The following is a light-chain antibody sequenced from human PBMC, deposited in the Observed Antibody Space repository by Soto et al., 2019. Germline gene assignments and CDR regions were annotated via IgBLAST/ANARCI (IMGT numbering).Light chain of an antibody. Sequence: QSALTQPASVSGSPGQSITISCTGTSSDVGSYNLVSWYQQHPGKAPKLMIYEVSKRPSGVSNRFSGSKSGNTASLTISGLQAEDEADHYCCSYAGSEVFGGGTQLTVL. CDR1: SSDVGSYNL. J-gene: IGLJ3*02. V-gene: IGLV2-23*02. CDR3: CSYAGSEV. CDR2: EVS.